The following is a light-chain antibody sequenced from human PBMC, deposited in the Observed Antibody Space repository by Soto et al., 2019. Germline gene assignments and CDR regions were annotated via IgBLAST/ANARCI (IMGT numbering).Light chain of an antibody. Sequence: ALTQPASVSGSPGQSITISCTGTSSDVGGNKYVSWYQHYPGKAPKLMICDVSNRPSGVSNRFSGSKSGNTASLTISGLQAEDEADYYCSAFTGTTYVFGTGTKVTV. CDR1: SSDVGGNKY. V-gene: IGLV2-14*03. J-gene: IGLJ1*01. CDR2: DVS. CDR3: SAFTGTTYV.